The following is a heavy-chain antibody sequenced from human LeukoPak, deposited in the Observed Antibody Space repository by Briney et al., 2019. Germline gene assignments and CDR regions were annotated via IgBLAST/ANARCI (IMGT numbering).Heavy chain of an antibody. Sequence: GGSLRLSWAASGFTFSSYAMSWVRQAPGKGLEWVSAISGSGGSTYYADSVKGRFTISRDNSKNTLYLQMNSLRAEDTAVYYCAKVEKTWTTEYNWFDPWGQGTLVTVSS. CDR3: AKVEKTWTTEYNWFDP. J-gene: IGHJ5*02. CDR2: ISGSGGST. V-gene: IGHV3-23*01. CDR1: GFTFSSYA. D-gene: IGHD1-1*01.